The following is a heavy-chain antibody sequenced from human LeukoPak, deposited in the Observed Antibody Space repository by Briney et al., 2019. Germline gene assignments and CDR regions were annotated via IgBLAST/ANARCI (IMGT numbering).Heavy chain of an antibody. CDR3: ARGELLQGC. D-gene: IGHD1-26*01. Sequence: PGGSLRLSCAASGFTFSSYSMNWVRQAPGRGLEWVSYISSSSSTIYYADSVKGRFTISRDNAKNSLYLQMNSLRAEDTAVYYCARGELLQGCWGQGTLVTVSS. CDR1: GFTFSSYS. J-gene: IGHJ4*02. V-gene: IGHV3-48*04. CDR2: ISSSSSTI.